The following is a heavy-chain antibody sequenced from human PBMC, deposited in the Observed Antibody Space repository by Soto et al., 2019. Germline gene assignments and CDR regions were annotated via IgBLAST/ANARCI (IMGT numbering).Heavy chain of an antibody. CDR3: ARDLLRFLESNAFDI. D-gene: IGHD3-3*01. CDR2: INHSGST. CDR1: GGSFSGYY. Sequence: QVQLQQWGAGLLKPSETLSLTCAVYGGSFSGYYWSWIRQPPGKGLEWIGEINHSGSTIYNPSLKSRVTISVDTSKNQFSLKLSSVTAADTAVYYCARDLLRFLESNAFDIWGQGTMVTVSS. J-gene: IGHJ3*02. V-gene: IGHV4-34*01.